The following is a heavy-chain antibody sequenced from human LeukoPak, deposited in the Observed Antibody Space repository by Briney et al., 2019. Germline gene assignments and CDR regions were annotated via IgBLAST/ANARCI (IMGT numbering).Heavy chain of an antibody. Sequence: GGSLRLSCAASGFTFSSYWMHWVRQAPGKGLVWVSRINSDGSSTSYADSVKGRFTISRDNAKNTLYLQMNSLRAEDTAVYYCAKQDGGSPRGYFDYWGQGTLVTVSS. CDR2: INSDGSST. V-gene: IGHV3-74*01. J-gene: IGHJ4*02. CDR1: GFTFSSYW. D-gene: IGHD1-26*01. CDR3: AKQDGGSPRGYFDY.